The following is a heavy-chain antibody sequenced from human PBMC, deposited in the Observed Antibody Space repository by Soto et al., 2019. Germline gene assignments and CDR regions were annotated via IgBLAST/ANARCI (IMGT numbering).Heavy chain of an antibody. Sequence: SLRLSCAVSGFTFDDNAMHWVRQAPEKGLEWVSGINWKSDIGYADSVKGRFTISRNNAESSLYPHMNSLRAEDTALYYCAISQDRGGRTTFIYWGQGTQVTVSS. D-gene: IGHD3-16*01. J-gene: IGHJ4*02. CDR2: INWKSDI. CDR1: GFTFDDNA. CDR3: AISQDRGGRTTFIY. V-gene: IGHV3-9*01.